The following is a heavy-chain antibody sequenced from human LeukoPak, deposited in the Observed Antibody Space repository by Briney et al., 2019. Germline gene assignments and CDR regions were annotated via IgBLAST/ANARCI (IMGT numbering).Heavy chain of an antibody. CDR2: IIPIFGTA. Sequence: ASVKVSCKASGYTFTSYAISWVRQAPGQGLEWMGGIIPIFGTANYAQKFQGRVTITADESTSTAYMELSSLRSEDTAVYYCATTGGYSSGWTYYYYGMDVWGQGTTVTVSS. CDR1: GYTFTSYA. CDR3: ATTGGYSSGWTYYYYGMDV. J-gene: IGHJ6*02. V-gene: IGHV1-69*13. D-gene: IGHD6-19*01.